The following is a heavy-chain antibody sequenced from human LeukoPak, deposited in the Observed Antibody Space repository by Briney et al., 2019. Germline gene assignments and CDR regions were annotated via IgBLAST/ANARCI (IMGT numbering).Heavy chain of an antibody. CDR3: ARGGDYGLL. CDR2: ITYDGSNK. CDR1: GFTFNSNA. J-gene: IGHJ4*02. V-gene: IGHV3-30*14. D-gene: IGHD4/OR15-4a*01. Sequence: PGRSLRLSCAASGFTFNSNAMHWVRQAPGKGLEWVAVITYDGSNKYYANSVKGRFTISRDISKNMLYLQMNSLRTEDTATYYCARGGDYGLLWGQGTLVTVSS.